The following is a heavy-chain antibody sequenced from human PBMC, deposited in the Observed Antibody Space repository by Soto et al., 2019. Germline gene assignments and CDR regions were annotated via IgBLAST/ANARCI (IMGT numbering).Heavy chain of an antibody. D-gene: IGHD2-21*02. CDR2: IYYSATT. CDR3: ARHLPCCGGDCYSLDY. CDR1: GRSISSYY. J-gene: IGHJ4*02. V-gene: IGHV4-59*08. Sequence: QVQLQESGPGLVKPSETLSLTCTVSGRSISSYYWSWIRQPPGKGLEWIGYIYYSATTNYSPSLKNRVTISVDTSKNQFSLILSSVTAADTAVYYCARHLPCCGGDCYSLDYWGQGTLVTVSS.